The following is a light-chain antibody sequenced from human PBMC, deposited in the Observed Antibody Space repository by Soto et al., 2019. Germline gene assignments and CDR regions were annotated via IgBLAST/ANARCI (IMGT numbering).Light chain of an antibody. CDR3: ASYTTPCTRV. Sequence: QSALTQPASVSGSPGQSIAISCTGTRSDVGAYDYVSWYQQHPDKAPKLMIYEVSNRPSGVSDRFSGSKSVNTATLTISGLQAEDEADYYCASYTTPCTRVFGTGTKLTVL. CDR1: RSDVGAYDY. V-gene: IGLV2-14*03. J-gene: IGLJ1*01. CDR2: EVS.